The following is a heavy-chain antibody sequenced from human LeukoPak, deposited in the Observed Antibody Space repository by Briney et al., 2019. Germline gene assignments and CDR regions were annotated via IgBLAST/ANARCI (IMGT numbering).Heavy chain of an antibody. D-gene: IGHD7-27*01. Sequence: GGSLRLSCAASGFTFSSYAMSLVRQAPGKGLEWVSAISGSGGSTYYAGSVKGRFTISRDNSKNTLYLQMNSLRAEDTAVYYCASRRTTLGAFDIWGQGTMVTVSS. V-gene: IGHV3-23*01. CDR3: ASRRTTLGAFDI. J-gene: IGHJ3*02. CDR1: GFTFSSYA. CDR2: ISGSGGST.